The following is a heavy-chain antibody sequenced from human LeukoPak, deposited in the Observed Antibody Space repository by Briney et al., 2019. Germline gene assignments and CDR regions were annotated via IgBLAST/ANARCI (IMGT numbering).Heavy chain of an antibody. CDR2: INPNSGGT. J-gene: IGHJ3*02. V-gene: IGHV1-2*02. CDR1: GYTFTGYY. Sequence: ASVKVSCKASGYTFTGYYMHWVRQAPGQGLEWMGWINPNSGGTNYAQNMQDRVIMTKDTSTSTTYMELRSLRSDDTALYYCARDHGGSPALDTFDIWGQGTMVTVSS. CDR3: ARDHGGSPALDTFDI. D-gene: IGHD1-26*01.